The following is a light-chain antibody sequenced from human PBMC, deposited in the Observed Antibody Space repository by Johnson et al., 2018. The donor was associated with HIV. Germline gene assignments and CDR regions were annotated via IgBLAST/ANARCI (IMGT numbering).Light chain of an antibody. CDR2: DNN. Sequence: QSILTQPPSVSAAPGQKVTISCSGSSSDMGNYAVSWYRQVPGTAPKLLIYDNNKRPSGIPGRFSGSKSGPSATLGITGLQTGDEADYYCGAWDSGLTAHFVFGSGTTITVL. J-gene: IGLJ1*01. CDR1: SSDMGNYA. CDR3: GAWDSGLTAHFV. V-gene: IGLV1-51*01.